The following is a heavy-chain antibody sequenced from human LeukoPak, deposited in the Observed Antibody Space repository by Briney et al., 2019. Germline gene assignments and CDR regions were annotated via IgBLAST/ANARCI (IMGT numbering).Heavy chain of an antibody. CDR3: ARQTIIGVVIGLFDY. V-gene: IGHV3-21*01. CDR1: GFTFSSYS. Sequence: GGSLRLSCAASGFTFSSYSMNWVRQAPGKGLEWVSSISSSSSYIYYADSVKGRFTISRDNAKNSLYLQMNSLRAEDTAVYYCARQTIIGVVIGLFDYWGQGTLVTVSS. D-gene: IGHD3-3*01. J-gene: IGHJ4*02. CDR2: ISSSSSYI.